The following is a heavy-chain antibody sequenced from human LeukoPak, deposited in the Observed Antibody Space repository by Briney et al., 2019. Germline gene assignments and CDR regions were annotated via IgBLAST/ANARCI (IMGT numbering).Heavy chain of an antibody. CDR2: ISYDGSNK. V-gene: IGHV3-30*04. CDR3: ARWVVAATPYFDY. J-gene: IGHJ4*02. D-gene: IGHD2-15*01. CDR1: GFTLSSYA. Sequence: GGSLRLSCAASGFTLSSYAMHWVRQAPGKGLEWVAVISYDGSNKYYADSVKGRFTISRDNSKNTLYLQMNSLRAEDTAVYYCARWVVAATPYFDYWGQGTLVTVSS.